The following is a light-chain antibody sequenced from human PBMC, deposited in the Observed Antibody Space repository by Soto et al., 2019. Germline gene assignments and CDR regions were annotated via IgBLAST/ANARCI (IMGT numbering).Light chain of an antibody. J-gene: IGKJ5*01. CDR2: AAS. CDR1: QSLNTR. CDR3: QKYNSAPLT. Sequence: DIQLTQSPSTLSASVGDRVTLTCRASQSLNTRLAWYQQKPGKFPKLLIYAASTLHPGVPSRFSGSGSGTDFTLTISSLQPEDVATYYCQKYNSAPLTFGPGTRLEIK. V-gene: IGKV1-27*01.